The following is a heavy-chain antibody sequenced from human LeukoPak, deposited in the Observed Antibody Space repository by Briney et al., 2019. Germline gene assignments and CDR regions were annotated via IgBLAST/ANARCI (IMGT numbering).Heavy chain of an antibody. Sequence: GGSLRLSCAASGFTFSDYWMHWVRQAPGKGLVWVSRINSDGSKTSYADSVKGRFTISRDNAKNTLYLQMNSLRAEDTAVYYCAREEITVTDAFDMWGHGARVTVSS. CDR2: INSDGSKT. CDR3: AREEITVTDAFDM. CDR1: GFTFSDYW. J-gene: IGHJ3*02. D-gene: IGHD4-17*01. V-gene: IGHV3-74*01.